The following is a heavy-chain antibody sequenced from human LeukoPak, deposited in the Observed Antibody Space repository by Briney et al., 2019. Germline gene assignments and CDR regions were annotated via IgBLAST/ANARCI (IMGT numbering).Heavy chain of an antibody. V-gene: IGHV4-4*02. CDR2: IYYSGST. D-gene: IGHD6-13*01. CDR3: ARDSSSWFYYFDY. CDR1: GGSISSSYW. J-gene: IGHJ4*02. Sequence: PSETLSLTCAVSGGSISSSYWWSWVRQPPGKGLEWIGYIYYSGSTNYNPFLKSRVTISVDTSKNQFSLKLSSVTAADTAVYYCARDSSSWFYYFDYWGQGTLVTVSS.